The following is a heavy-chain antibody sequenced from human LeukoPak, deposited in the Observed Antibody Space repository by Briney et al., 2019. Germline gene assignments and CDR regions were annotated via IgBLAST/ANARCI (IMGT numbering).Heavy chain of an antibody. CDR1: GGYLSSHY. D-gene: IGHD6-13*01. V-gene: IGHV4-59*11. CDR3: ARGGAAARLQYNYHYRMDV. CDR2: IYYSGST. J-gene: IGHJ6*04. Sequence: SETLSLTCSVSGGYLSSHYWSWIRQPPGKGLEWIGYIYYSGSTNYNPSLMSRVTISVDTSKNQFSLRLSSMTAADTAVYYCARGGAAARLQYNYHYRMDVWGKGTTVTVSS.